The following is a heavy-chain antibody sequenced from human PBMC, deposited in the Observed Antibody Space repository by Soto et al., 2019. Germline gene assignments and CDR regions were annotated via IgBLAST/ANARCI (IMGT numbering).Heavy chain of an antibody. D-gene: IGHD1-26*01. Sequence: PSVTLSLTCAVYGGSFSGYYWSWIRQPPGKGLEWIGEINHSGSTNYNPSLKSRVTISVDTSKTQFSLKLSSVTAADTAVYYCARGGARYSGSYWVIRAFDIWGQGTRVTVSS. CDR2: INHSGST. J-gene: IGHJ3*02. V-gene: IGHV4-34*01. CDR1: GGSFSGYY. CDR3: ARGGARYSGSYWVIRAFDI.